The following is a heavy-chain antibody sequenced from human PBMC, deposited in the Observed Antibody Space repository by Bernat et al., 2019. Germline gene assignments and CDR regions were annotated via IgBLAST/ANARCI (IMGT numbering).Heavy chain of an antibody. V-gene: IGHV3-30-3*01. Sequence: VQLVESGGGVVQPGRSLRLSCAASGFTFSSYAMHWVRQAPGKGLEWVAVISYDGSNKYYADSVKGRFTISRDNSKNTLYLQMNSLRAEDTAVYYCAALATFFIDYWGQGTLVTVSS. CDR1: GFTFSSYA. CDR2: ISYDGSNK. J-gene: IGHJ4*02. D-gene: IGHD3-3*02. CDR3: AALATFFIDY.